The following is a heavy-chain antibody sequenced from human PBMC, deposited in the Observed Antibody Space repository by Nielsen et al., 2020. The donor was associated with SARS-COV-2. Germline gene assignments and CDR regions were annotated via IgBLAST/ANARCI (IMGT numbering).Heavy chain of an antibody. CDR1: GATVSSSSAA. CDR3: ARARGAYGDYYYYYYTDV. V-gene: IGHV6-1*01. D-gene: IGHD4-17*01. CDR2: TYYRSKWYN. J-gene: IGHJ6*03. Sequence: TLSLTCAISGATVSSSSAAWNWIRQSPSRGLEWLGRTYYRSKWYNDYAVSVKSRITINPDTSKNQFSLHLNSVTPEDTAVYYCARARGAYGDYYYYYYTDVWGKGTTVTVSS.